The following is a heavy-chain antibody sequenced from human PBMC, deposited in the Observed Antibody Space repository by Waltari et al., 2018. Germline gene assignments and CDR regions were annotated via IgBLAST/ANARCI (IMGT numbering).Heavy chain of an antibody. D-gene: IGHD6-19*01. Sequence: QVQLKESGPGLVKPSETLSLACDVSGGSFSSNDWWSWVRQPPGKGLEWIGEVHHSGGTKYHTSLTSRVVMSVDTSKNQISLTMKSVTAADTAVYYCARGFAGWPFDYWGPGTLVIVAS. CDR2: VHHSGGT. CDR3: ARGFAGWPFDY. V-gene: IGHV4-4*02. J-gene: IGHJ4*02. CDR1: GGSFSSNDW.